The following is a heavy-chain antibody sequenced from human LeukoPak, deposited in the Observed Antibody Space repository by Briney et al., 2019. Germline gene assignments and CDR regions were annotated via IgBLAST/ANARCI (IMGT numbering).Heavy chain of an antibody. Sequence: GGSLRLSCAASGFTVSNKYMTWVRQAPGQGLECVSDLYAGGRAYYADSVKGRFTVSRDKSSNTLYLQMNSLRIEDTALYYCASSSRNGDCYLDHWGQGTLVTVSS. J-gene: IGHJ4*02. V-gene: IGHV3-53*01. CDR3: ASSSRNGDCYLDH. CDR2: LYAGGRA. D-gene: IGHD2-21*02. CDR1: GFTVSNKY.